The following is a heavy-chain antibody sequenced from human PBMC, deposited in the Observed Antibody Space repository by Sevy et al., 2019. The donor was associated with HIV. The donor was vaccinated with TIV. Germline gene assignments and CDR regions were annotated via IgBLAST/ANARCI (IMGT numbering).Heavy chain of an antibody. Sequence: ASVEVSCMVSGYTLSELSMHWVRQAPGKGLEWMGSFDPEDDETIYAQKFQGRVTMTEDTSTDTAYMELNNLRSEDTAVYYCATTKDYYDSSGSPLDYWGQGTLVTVSS. D-gene: IGHD3-22*01. CDR1: GYTLSELS. V-gene: IGHV1-24*01. CDR3: ATTKDYYDSSGSPLDY. CDR2: FDPEDDET. J-gene: IGHJ4*02.